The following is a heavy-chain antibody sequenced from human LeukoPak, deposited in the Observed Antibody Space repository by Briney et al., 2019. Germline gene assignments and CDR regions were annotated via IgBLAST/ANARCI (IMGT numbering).Heavy chain of an antibody. CDR2: ISYDGSNK. V-gene: IGHV3-30*18. D-gene: IGHD6-19*01. CDR1: GFTFSSYG. J-gene: IGHJ4*02. Sequence: GGSLRLSCAASGFTFSSYGMHWVRQAPGKGLEWVAVISYDGSNKYYADSVKGRFTISRDNSKNTLYLQMNSLRAEDTAVYYCAKDGAGTWYYFDYWGQGTLVTVSS. CDR3: AKDGAGTWYYFDY.